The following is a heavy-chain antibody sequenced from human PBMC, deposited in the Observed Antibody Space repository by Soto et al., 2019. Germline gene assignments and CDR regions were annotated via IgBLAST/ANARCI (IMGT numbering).Heavy chain of an antibody. D-gene: IGHD6-6*01. V-gene: IGHV1-18*01. J-gene: IGHJ4*02. CDR3: ARSPRHPYDY. CDR1: GYTFTSYG. Sequence: QVQLVQSGAEVKKPGASVKVSCKASGYTFTSYGISWVRQAPGQGLEWMGWISAYNGNTNYAQKLXGXAXMXXATSTSTAYMELRSLRSDDTAVYYCARSPRHPYDYWGQGTLVTVSS. CDR2: ISAYNGNT.